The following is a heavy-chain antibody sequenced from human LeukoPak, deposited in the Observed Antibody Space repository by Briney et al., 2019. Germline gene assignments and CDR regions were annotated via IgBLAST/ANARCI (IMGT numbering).Heavy chain of an antibody. CDR1: GGSISSSSYY. Sequence: SETLSLTCTVSGGSISSSSYYWGWIRQPPGKGLEWIGSIYYSGSTYYNPSLKSRVTISVDTSKNQFSLKLSSVTAADTAVYYCARAQGLLWFGIYYYYYMDVWGKGTTVTISS. CDR2: IYYSGST. J-gene: IGHJ6*03. V-gene: IGHV4-39*07. CDR3: ARAQGLLWFGIYYYYYMDV. D-gene: IGHD3-10*01.